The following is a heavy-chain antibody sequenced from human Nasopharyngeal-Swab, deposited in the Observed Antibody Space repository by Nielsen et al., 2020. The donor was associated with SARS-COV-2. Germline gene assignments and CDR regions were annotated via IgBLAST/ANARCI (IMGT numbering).Heavy chain of an antibody. D-gene: IGHD6-6*01. Sequence: SETLSLTCAVYVGSFSGYYWSWIRQPPGKGLEWIGYIYYSGSTNYNPSLKSRVTISVDTSKNQFSLKLSSVTAADTAVYYCARVYSSSLGYFDYWGQGTLVTVSS. CDR3: ARVYSSSLGYFDY. CDR1: VGSFSGYY. CDR2: IYYSGST. V-gene: IGHV4-59*01. J-gene: IGHJ4*02.